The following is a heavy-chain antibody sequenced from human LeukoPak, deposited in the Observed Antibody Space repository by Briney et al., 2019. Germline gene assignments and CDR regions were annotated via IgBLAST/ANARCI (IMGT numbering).Heavy chain of an antibody. J-gene: IGHJ4*02. Sequence: SETLSLTCTVSGGSISTNTDYWGWIRQPPGKGLEWIGSIYYIGNTYSNPSLTSRVSISIDRSKNQFSLKLSSVTAADTAVYYCARGELVDPFDCWGQGTLVTVSS. CDR1: GGSISTNTDY. CDR2: IYYIGNT. CDR3: ARGELVDPFDC. D-gene: IGHD1-26*01. V-gene: IGHV4-39*07.